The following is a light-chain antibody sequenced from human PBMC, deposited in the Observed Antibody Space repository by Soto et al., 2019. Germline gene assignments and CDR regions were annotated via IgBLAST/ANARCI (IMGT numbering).Light chain of an antibody. CDR2: GAS. J-gene: IGKJ1*01. Sequence: IVMTQTPATGSGSPGERVTLSCRASQSVSGNVAWYHQKPGQPPRLLVYGASTTATDIPARFFGSGSETDFTLTITRLQSADFGIYYCQQFNSWPRTFGQGTKVEIK. V-gene: IGKV3-15*01. CDR3: QQFNSWPRT. CDR1: QSVSGN.